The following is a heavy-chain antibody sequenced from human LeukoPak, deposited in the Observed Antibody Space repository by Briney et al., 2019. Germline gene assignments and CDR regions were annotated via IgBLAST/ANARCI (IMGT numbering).Heavy chain of an antibody. V-gene: IGHV1-2*02. J-gene: IGHJ6*03. CDR2: INPSSGGT. D-gene: IGHD3-10*01. CDR3: ARDGGLYGSGSYDYYMDV. Sequence: GASVKVSCKASGYTFTGYYMHWVRQAPGLGLEWMGWINPSSGGTNYAQKFQGRVTMTRDTSISTADMELSRLISDHTAVYYCARDGGLYGSGSYDYYMDVWGKGTTVTVSS. CDR1: GYTFTGYY.